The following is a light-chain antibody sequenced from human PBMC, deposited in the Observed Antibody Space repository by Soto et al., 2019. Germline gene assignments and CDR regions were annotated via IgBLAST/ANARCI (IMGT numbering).Light chain of an antibody. J-gene: IGLJ3*02. Sequence: QSVLTQPPSASGTPGQTVTISCSGSSSNLGSNTVNWYQLLPGAAPKRLIYTNDQRPSGVPDRFSGSKSGTSASLAITGLQSEDEADYYCAAWDDSLDGPVFGGGTQLTVL. CDR3: AAWDDSLDGPV. CDR1: SSNLGSNT. CDR2: TND. V-gene: IGLV1-44*01.